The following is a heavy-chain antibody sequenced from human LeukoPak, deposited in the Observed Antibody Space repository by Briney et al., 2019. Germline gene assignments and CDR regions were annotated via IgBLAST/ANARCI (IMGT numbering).Heavy chain of an antibody. V-gene: IGHV5-10-1*01. Sequence: KPGESLRLSCKGSGFSFTSYWISWVRQPPGKGLEWVGRIDLSDSYPNYSPPLQVNVAISADKSISTAYLQVSGLKAPDTARYYCAKQGGPANAMDVWGERTTVSVSS. J-gene: IGHJ6*01. CDR2: IDLSDSYP. D-gene: IGHD1-26*01. CDR3: AKQGGPANAMDV. CDR1: GFSFTSYW.